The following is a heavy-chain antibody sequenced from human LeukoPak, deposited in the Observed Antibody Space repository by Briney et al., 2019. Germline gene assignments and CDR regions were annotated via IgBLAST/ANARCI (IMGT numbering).Heavy chain of an antibody. J-gene: IGHJ4*02. CDR3: ARASSGLGY. Sequence: RRSLRLSCAASGFTFSSYAMHWVRQAPGKGLEWVAVISYDGSNKYYADSVKGRFTISRDNSKNTLYLQMNSPRAEDTAVYYCARASSGLGYWGQGTLVTVSS. D-gene: IGHD3-22*01. CDR1: GFTFSSYA. V-gene: IGHV3-30-3*01. CDR2: ISYDGSNK.